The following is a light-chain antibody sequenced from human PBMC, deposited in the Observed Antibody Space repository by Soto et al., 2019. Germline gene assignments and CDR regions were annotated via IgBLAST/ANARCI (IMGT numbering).Light chain of an antibody. CDR1: QSLGSS. V-gene: IGKV1-5*03. CDR2: KAS. J-gene: IGKJ1*01. Sequence: DIQMTQSPSTLSASVGDRVSITCRATQSLGSSLAWYHQKPGKAPKLLIFKASNLDIGVPSRFSGSGSGTEFTLTITGLQTDDFVPYSRQQYDSFPWTFGQGTKVEIK. CDR3: QQYDSFPWT.